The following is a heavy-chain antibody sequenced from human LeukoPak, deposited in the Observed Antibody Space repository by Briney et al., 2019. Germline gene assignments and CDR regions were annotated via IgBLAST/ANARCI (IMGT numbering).Heavy chain of an antibody. D-gene: IGHD5-12*01. J-gene: IGHJ5*02. CDR1: GFTFSDYY. Sequence: GGSLRLSCAASGFTFSDYYMSWIRQAPGKGLEGVSYISSSGSTIYYADSVKGRFTISRDNAKNSLYLQMNSLRAEDTAVYYCARGHSGYDYVSNWFDPWGQGTLVTVSS. V-gene: IGHV3-11*01. CDR3: ARGHSGYDYVSNWFDP. CDR2: ISSSGSTI.